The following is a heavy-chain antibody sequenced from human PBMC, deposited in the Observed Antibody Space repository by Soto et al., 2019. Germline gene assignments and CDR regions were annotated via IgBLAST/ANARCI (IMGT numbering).Heavy chain of an antibody. CDR2: IIHRGTS. CDR3: LTERRGLGHIDY. V-gene: IGHV4-59*02. Sequence: PSETLSLTCTVSGASVAQSYWSWIRQAPGNGMQWIGYIIHRGTSKYNPASYSRVTMSLDTSKNQVSLRRTSVTAADTAIYFCLTERRGLGHIDYWGMGTLVTVTS. CDR1: GASVAQSY. J-gene: IGHJ4*02.